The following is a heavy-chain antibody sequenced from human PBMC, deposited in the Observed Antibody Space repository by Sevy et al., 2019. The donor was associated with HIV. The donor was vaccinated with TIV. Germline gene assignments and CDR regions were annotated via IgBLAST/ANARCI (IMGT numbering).Heavy chain of an antibody. Sequence: GGSLRLSCAASGFTFSSYWMHWVRQAPGKGLVWVSRINSDGSSTSYADSVKGRFTISRDNGKNMLYLQMNSLRAEDTAVYYCAREVVLRYFDWWDPNWFDPWGQGTLVTVSS. CDR1: GFTFSSYW. CDR3: AREVVLRYFDWWDPNWFDP. J-gene: IGHJ5*02. V-gene: IGHV3-74*01. CDR2: INSDGSST. D-gene: IGHD3-9*01.